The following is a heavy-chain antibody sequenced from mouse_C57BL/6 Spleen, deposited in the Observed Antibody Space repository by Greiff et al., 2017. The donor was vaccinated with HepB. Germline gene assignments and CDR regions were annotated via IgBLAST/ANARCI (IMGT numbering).Heavy chain of an antibody. V-gene: IGHV2-9*02. CDR2: IWAGGST. D-gene: IGHD1-3*01. J-gene: IGHJ2*01. CDR1: GFSLTSYG. CDR3: ARLEDI. Sequence: VQLVESGPGLVAPSQSLSITCTVSGFSLTSYGVHWVRQPPGKGLEWLGVIWAGGSTNYNSALMSRLSISKDNSNTQVSLKMNSLQTEYTAMYYCARLEDIWDQGTTLTVSS.